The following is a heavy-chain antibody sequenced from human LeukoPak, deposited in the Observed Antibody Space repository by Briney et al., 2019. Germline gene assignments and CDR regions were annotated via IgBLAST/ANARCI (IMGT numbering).Heavy chain of an antibody. CDR1: GFTFSDFW. CDR3: ARANIAAGNS. CDR2: ISSTSSYT. D-gene: IGHD5-12*01. V-gene: IGHV3-11*06. Sequence: PGGSLRLSCAASGFTFSDFWMTWVRQAPGKGLEWVSYISSTSSYTKYADSVKGRFTISRDNAQNSVFLQMDSLRAEDTAIYYCARANIAAGNSWGQGTLVTVSS. J-gene: IGHJ4*02.